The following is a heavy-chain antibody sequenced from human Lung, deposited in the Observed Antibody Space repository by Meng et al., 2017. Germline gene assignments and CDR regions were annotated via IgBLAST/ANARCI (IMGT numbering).Heavy chain of an antibody. V-gene: IGHV1-2*06. CDR3: ARDEDISAAGKLFGDY. CDR1: GYTFAAYW. Sequence: LAQSRAWVKKPGASVKVSCKPSGYTFAAYWIHWLRQAPGQGLEWMGRIDPNNDHTQYAQNFQGRVTMTSDTSISTVYMELNGLRSDDTAVYYCARDEDISAAGKLFGDYWGQGTLVTVSS. J-gene: IGHJ4*02. CDR2: IDPNNDHT. D-gene: IGHD6-13*01.